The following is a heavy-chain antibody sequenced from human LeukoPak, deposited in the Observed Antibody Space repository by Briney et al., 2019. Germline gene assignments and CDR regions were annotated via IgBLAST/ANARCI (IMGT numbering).Heavy chain of an antibody. V-gene: IGHV3-23*01. D-gene: IGHD3-22*01. CDR2: ISSSGGST. Sequence: PGRSLRLSCAASGFTFSSYAMSWVRQAPGKGLEWVSGISSSGGSTYYADSVKGRFTISRDNAKNSLFPQMNSLRAEDTAVYYCARDSDFDSSGYYPYYYYYYNMDVWGQGTTVTVSS. CDR1: GFTFSSYA. CDR3: ARDSDFDSSGYYPYYYYYYNMDV. J-gene: IGHJ6*02.